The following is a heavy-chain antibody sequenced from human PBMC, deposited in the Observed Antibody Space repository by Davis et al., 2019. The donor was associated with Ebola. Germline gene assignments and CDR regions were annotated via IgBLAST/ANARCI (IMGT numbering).Heavy chain of an antibody. CDR3: ARRSGGHDY. CDR1: GYTFTGYY. J-gene: IGHJ4*02. Sequence: AASVKVSCKASGYTFTGYYMHWVRQAPGQGLEWMGRINPNSGNTGYAQKFQGRVTMTRNTSISTAYMELSSLRSEDTAVYYCARRSGGHDYWGQGTLVTVSS. D-gene: IGHD4-23*01. CDR2: INPNSGNT. V-gene: IGHV1-8*02.